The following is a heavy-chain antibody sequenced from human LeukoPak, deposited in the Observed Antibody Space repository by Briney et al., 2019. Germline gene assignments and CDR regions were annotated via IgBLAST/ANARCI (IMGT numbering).Heavy chain of an antibody. J-gene: IGHJ3*02. CDR1: GGSISSYY. V-gene: IGHV4-59*08. Sequence: SETLSLTCTVSGGSISSYYWSWIRQPPGKGLEWIGYIHYSGSTNYNPSLKSRVTISVDTSKNQFSLKLSSVTAADTAVYYCVREYYYDSSGRVGAFDIWGQGTKVTVSS. CDR3: VREYYYDSSGRVGAFDI. CDR2: IHYSGST. D-gene: IGHD3-22*01.